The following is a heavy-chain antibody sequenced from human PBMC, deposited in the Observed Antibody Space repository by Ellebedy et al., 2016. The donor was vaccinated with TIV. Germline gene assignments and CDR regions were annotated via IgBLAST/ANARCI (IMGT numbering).Heavy chain of an antibody. CDR2: ISTSGHTK. CDR3: AREIDSPDAYCSGESCYPDY. V-gene: IGHV3-48*02. D-gene: IGHD2-15*01. J-gene: IGHJ4*02. Sequence: GESLKISCAASGFTFSSYNMNWVRQAPGKGLEWVSHISTSGHTKYYAESVKGRFTISRDNAKNSLYLQMNSLRDEDAAVYYCAREIDSPDAYCSGESCYPDYWGQGTLVTVSS. CDR1: GFTFSSYN.